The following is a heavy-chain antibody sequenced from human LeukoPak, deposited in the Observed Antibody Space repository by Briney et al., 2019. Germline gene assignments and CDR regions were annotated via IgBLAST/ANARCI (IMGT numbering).Heavy chain of an antibody. D-gene: IGHD2-21*02. V-gene: IGHV3-48*02. CDR3: ARVPELCGGDCYSFFDY. CDR1: GFTFSNYW. CDR2: ISSSSSTI. Sequence: GGSLRLSCAASGFTFSNYWMNWVRQAPGKGLEWVSYISSSSSTIYYADSVKGRFTISRDNTKNSLYLQMNSLRDEDTAVYYCARVPELCGGDCYSFFDYWGQGTLVTVSS. J-gene: IGHJ4*02.